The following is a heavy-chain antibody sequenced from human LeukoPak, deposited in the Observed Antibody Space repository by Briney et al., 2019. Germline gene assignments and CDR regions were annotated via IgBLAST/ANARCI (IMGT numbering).Heavy chain of an antibody. CDR3: ATFTSVTFLFDY. CDR2: IGPTGSDR. V-gene: IGHV3-21*06. J-gene: IGHJ4*02. Sequence: PGGSLRLSCTASGLTFSTSGFNWVRQAPGKGLEWVASIGPTGSDRYHADSIKGRFTISRDNANNFLYLQMNSLRAEDTAVYYCATFTSVTFLFDYWGQGTLVTVSS. CDR1: GLTFSTSG. D-gene: IGHD4-17*01.